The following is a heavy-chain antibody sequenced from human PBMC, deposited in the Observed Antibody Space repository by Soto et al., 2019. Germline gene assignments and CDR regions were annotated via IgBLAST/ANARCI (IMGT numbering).Heavy chain of an antibody. V-gene: IGHV4-38-2*02. Sequence: PSETLSLTCIVSNYSISSGYHWGWNRQPPGKGLEGIGTIYQSGNTYQNPSLKSRVILSIDTSKNQFSLNLRNVTAADTAVYYCVRGKVNFDFWGKGILVTVSS. CDR3: VRGKVNFDF. CDR2: IYQSGNT. CDR1: NYSISSGYH. J-gene: IGHJ4*02.